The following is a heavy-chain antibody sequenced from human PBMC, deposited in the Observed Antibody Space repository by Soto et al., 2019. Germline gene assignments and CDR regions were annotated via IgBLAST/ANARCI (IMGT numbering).Heavy chain of an antibody. V-gene: IGHV3-30*09. Sequence: QLVGSLRLSCAASGFTFSSYAMHWVRQAPGKGLEWVAVISYDGSNKYYADSVKGRFAISRDNSKNTLYLQMNSLRAEDTAVYYCARDKGDGYPENFDYWGQGTMVTVYS. CDR1: GFTFSSYA. J-gene: IGHJ4*02. CDR2: ISYDGSNK. D-gene: IGHD5-12*01. CDR3: ARDKGDGYPENFDY.